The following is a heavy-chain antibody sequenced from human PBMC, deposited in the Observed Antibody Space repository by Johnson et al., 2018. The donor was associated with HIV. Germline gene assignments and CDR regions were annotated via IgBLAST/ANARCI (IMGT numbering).Heavy chain of an antibody. CDR2: ISSSGTTV. CDR3: ARDESSRLQLTGNDAFDI. D-gene: IGHD6-13*01. CDR1: GFTFSDYY. J-gene: IGHJ3*02. V-gene: IGHV3-11*04. Sequence: QVQLVESGGGLVQPGGSLRLSCAASGFTFSDYYMSWIRQAPGKGLEWVSYISSSGTTVYYAGSVNGRFSISRDNTKNSVYLQMNSLRAEDTAVYYCARDESSRLQLTGNDAFDIWGQG.